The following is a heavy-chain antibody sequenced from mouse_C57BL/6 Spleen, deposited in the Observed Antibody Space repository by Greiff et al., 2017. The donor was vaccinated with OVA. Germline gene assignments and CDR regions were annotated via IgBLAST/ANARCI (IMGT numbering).Heavy chain of an antibody. CDR2: INPSTGGT. V-gene: IGHV1-42*01. CDR1: GYSFTGYY. D-gene: IGHD2-1*01. J-gene: IGHJ3*01. Sequence: EVQLQQSGPELVKPGASVKISCKASGYSFTGYYMNWVKQSPEKSLEWIGEINPSTGGTTYNQKFKAKATLTVDKSSSTAYMQLKSLTSEDSAVYYCARRDYYGNYGAYWGQGTLVTVSA. CDR3: ARRDYYGNYGAY.